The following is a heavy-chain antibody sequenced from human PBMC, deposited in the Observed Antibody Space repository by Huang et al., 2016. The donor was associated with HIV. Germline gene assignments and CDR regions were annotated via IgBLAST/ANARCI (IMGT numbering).Heavy chain of an antibody. CDR1: GFTFSKFA. V-gene: IGHV3-30-3*01. CDR3: ARNSENYMDV. CDR2: ISYDGSVK. Sequence: QVLLVESGGGVVQPGRSLRVSCAASGFTFSKFALNWVRQAPGKGLEWVAVISYDGSVKDYAESVKGRFTISRDNSKRQLYLQMNSLRVDDTALYYCARNSENYMDVWGKGTTVTVS. J-gene: IGHJ6*03. D-gene: IGHD1-26*01.